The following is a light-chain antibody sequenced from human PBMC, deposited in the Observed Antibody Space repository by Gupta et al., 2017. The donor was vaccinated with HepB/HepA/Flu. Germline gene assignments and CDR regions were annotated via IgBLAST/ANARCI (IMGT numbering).Light chain of an antibody. V-gene: IGKV4-1*01. CDR2: WVD. Sequence: DIVMTQSPDSLAVSLGERATINCKSSQSVSYSSNNKHYLAWYQQKPGQPPKLLIYWVDNRESGDPGRYSCRGFWKDFTLTSSRRQDEDVAVYYGQEDYATVTFGQGTKVDIK. CDR1: QSVSYSSNNKHY. J-gene: IGKJ3*01. CDR3: QEDYATVT.